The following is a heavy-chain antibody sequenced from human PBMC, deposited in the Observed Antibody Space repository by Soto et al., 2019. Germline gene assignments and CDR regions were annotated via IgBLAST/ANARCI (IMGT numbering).Heavy chain of an antibody. CDR3: ARAPHNPSGSSYEFDY. CDR2: IYHSGST. Sequence: KPSETLSLTCAVSGGSISSSNWWNWVRQPPGKGLEWIGEIYHSGSTNYNPSLKSRVTISVDKSKNQFSLKLSSVTAADTAVYYCARAPHNPSGSSYEFDYWGQGTLVTVSS. V-gene: IGHV4-4*02. D-gene: IGHD1-26*01. J-gene: IGHJ4*02. CDR1: GGSISSSNW.